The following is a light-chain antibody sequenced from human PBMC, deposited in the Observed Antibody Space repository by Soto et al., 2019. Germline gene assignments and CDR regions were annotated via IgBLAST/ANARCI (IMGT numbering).Light chain of an antibody. V-gene: IGKV2-28*01. Sequence: DIVMTQSPLSLPVTPGEPASISCGSSQSLLHSNGYNYLDWYLQKPGQSPQLLIYLGSTRASGVPDRFSGSGSGTDFTLIISRVEAEDVAVYYCMQALQTPITFGQGTRLEIK. CDR2: LGS. CDR3: MQALQTPIT. CDR1: QSLLHSNGYNY. J-gene: IGKJ5*01.